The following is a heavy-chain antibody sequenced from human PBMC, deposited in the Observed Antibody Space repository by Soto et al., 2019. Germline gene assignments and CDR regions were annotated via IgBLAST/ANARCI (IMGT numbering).Heavy chain of an antibody. J-gene: IGHJ4*02. CDR3: AKMEGMDPWAYSFDK. D-gene: IGHD2-2*03. Sequence: EVQVLESGGGVVQPGGSLRLSCAATGFTFSDFAMSWVRQAPGKGLEWVSRIYGGGNGPHYADSVKGRVTISRDNSKHTLYLQMNSLSAEDTAVYYCAKMEGMDPWAYSFDKWGQGTLVTVSS. CDR1: GFTFSDFA. CDR2: IYGGGNGP. V-gene: IGHV3-23*01.